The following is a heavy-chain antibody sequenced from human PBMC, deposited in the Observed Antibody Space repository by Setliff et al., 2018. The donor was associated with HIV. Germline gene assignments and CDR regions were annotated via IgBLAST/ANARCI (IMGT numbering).Heavy chain of an antibody. CDR2: TYHRGST. CDR1: GGSISTSSYY. J-gene: IGHJ5*02. V-gene: IGHV4-39*07. CDR3: AGWGSWRKYNWFDP. D-gene: IGHD6-13*01. Sequence: PSETLSLTCTVSGGSISTSSYYWGWIRQPPGKGLEWMGRTYHRGSTNYNPTLKSRVTISVDKAKNQFSLKLSSVTAADTAVYYCAGWGSWRKYNWFDPWGKGTLVTVSS.